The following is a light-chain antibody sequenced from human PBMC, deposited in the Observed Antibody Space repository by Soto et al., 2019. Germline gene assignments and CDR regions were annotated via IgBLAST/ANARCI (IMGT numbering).Light chain of an antibody. Sequence: DVALTQSPLSLSVTLGQPASISCRSSQGLVYGDGNTYLNWFHQRPGQPPRRLIYKVSDRDFGVPERFSGSESGTDFTLKISRVEAEDVGIYYCMQATHWPYTFGQGTKLEIQ. V-gene: IGKV2-30*01. CDR1: QGLVYGDGNTY. CDR3: MQATHWPYT. CDR2: KVS. J-gene: IGKJ2*01.